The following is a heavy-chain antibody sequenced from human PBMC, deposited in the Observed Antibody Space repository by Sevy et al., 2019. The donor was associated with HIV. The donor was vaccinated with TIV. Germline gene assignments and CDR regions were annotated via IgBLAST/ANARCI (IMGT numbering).Heavy chain of an antibody. J-gene: IGHJ6*02. V-gene: IGHV4-4*02. CDR2: IHHSGST. Sequence: SETLSLTCAVSGGSISTNNWWSWVRQSPGEGLEWIGEIHHSGSTNYNPSLKSRVTMSVDKSKNQFSLKLTSVTAADTAVYYWARELNDCWSGPLDVWGQGTTVTVSS. CDR3: ARELNDCWSGPLDV. D-gene: IGHD3-3*01. CDR1: GGSISTNNW.